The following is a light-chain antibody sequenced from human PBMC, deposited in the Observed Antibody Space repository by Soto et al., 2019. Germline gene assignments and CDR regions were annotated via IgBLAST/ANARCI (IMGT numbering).Light chain of an antibody. CDR3: QHYVTSSIT. Sequence: EVVLTQSPGTLSLSPGERVTILCLASQSVSSTSLAWYQQKPGQTPRPLIYRASGSATGTPDRISGGGSGTHFTLTISRLEPEDFAVYYCQHYVTSSITFGQGTRLEIK. J-gene: IGKJ5*01. CDR1: QSVSSTS. CDR2: RAS. V-gene: IGKV3-20*01.